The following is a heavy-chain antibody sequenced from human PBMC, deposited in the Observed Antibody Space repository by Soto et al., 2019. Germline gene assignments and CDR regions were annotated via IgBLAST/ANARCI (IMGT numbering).Heavy chain of an antibody. J-gene: IGHJ4*02. CDR2: IYFSGSA. CDR1: CGSITSYY. D-gene: IGHD5-12*01. CDR3: ARRYSGYGDY. Sequence: SETLSLTCTVSCGSITSYYWSWIRQPPGKGLEWIGYIYFSGSANYNPSLKSRVTISVDTSKNQFSLKLSSVTAADTAVYYCARRYSGYGDYWGQGTRVT. V-gene: IGHV4-59*08.